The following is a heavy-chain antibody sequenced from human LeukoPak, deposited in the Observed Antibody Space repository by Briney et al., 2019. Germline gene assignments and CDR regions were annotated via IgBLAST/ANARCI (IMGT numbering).Heavy chain of an antibody. D-gene: IGHD3-10*01. V-gene: IGHV4-61*03. CDR1: GGSVSSGSYY. J-gene: IGHJ5*02. CDR2: IYYSGST. Sequence: SETLSLTCTVSGGSVSSGSYYWSWIRQPPGKGLEWLGYIYYSGSTNYNPSLKSRDTISVDTSKNHFSLKLSSVTAADTAVYYCARDRYYYHAPLNYNWFDPWGQGTLVTVSA. CDR3: ARDRYYYHAPLNYNWFDP.